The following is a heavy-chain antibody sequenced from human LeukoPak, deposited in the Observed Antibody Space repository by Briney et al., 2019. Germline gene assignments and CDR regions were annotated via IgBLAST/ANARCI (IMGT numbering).Heavy chain of an antibody. CDR2: ISSSGSTI. D-gene: IGHD2-2*01. Sequence: GGSLRLSXAASGFTFSDYYMSWIRQAPGKGLEWVSYISSSGSTIYYADSVKGRFTISRDNAKNSLYLQMNSLRAEDTAVYYCAREVVPASRYNWFDPWGQGTLVTVSS. CDR3: AREVVPASRYNWFDP. J-gene: IGHJ5*02. V-gene: IGHV3-11*04. CDR1: GFTFSDYY.